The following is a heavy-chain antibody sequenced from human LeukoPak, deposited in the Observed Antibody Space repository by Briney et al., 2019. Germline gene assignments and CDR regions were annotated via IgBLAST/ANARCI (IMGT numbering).Heavy chain of an antibody. CDR1: GYTFTGYH. V-gene: IGHV1-2*02. CDR3: ARVAVEMASWFDP. J-gene: IGHJ5*02. CDR2: INPNSGGT. D-gene: IGHD5-24*01. Sequence: ASVKVSCKASGYTFTGYHMHWVRQATGQGLEWMGWINPNSGGTNYAQKFQGRVTMTRDTSICTIYMELIRLTSEDTALYYCARVAVEMASWFDPWGQGTLVTVSS.